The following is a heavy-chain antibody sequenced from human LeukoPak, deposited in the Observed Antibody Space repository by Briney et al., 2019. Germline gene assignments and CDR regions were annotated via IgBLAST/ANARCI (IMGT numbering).Heavy chain of an antibody. CDR2: IYYSGST. D-gene: IGHD3-22*01. CDR1: GGSISSSSYY. J-gene: IGHJ4*02. Sequence: PSETLSLTCTVSGGSISSSSYYWGWIRQPPGKGLEWIGSIYYSGSTYYNPSLKSRVTISVDTSKNQFSLKLSSVTAADTAVYYCARESGDSSGGAFDYWGQGTLVTVSS. V-gene: IGHV4-39*07. CDR3: ARESGDSSGGAFDY.